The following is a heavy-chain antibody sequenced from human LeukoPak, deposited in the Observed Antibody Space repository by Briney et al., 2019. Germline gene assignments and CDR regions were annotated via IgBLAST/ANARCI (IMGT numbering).Heavy chain of an antibody. CDR1: GYTFTSYY. CDR2: INPNSGGT. D-gene: IGHD3-9*01. J-gene: IGHJ4*02. CDR3: ARKGGAVLTGYHY. Sequence: ASVKVSCKASGYTFTSYYMHWVRQAPGQGLEWMGWINPNSGGTNYAQKFQGRVTMTRDTSISTAYMELSRLRSDDTAVFYCARKGGAVLTGYHYWGQGTLVTVSS. V-gene: IGHV1-2*02.